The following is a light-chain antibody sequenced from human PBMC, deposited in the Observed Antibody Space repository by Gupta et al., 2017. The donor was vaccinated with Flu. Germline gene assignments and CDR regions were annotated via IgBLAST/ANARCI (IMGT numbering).Light chain of an antibody. CDR3: CAVAGGFYV. Sequence: QSALTQPRSVSGSPGQSVTISCTGTSSDVGGYNYVSWYQQHPGKAPKLLIYAVTKRPAGVPDRCSGSKSGNTASLTISGLQAEDEADYYCCAVAGGFYVFGTGTEVTVL. V-gene: IGLV2-11*01. CDR2: AVT. CDR1: SSDVGGYNY. J-gene: IGLJ1*01.